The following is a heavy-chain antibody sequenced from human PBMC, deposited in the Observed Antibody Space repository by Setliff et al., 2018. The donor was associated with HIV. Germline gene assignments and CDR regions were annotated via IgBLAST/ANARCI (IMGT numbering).Heavy chain of an antibody. CDR1: GGSFSGYY. D-gene: IGHD6-19*01. CDR2: INHSGIT. CDR3: ARVPGYSSGTSYMDV. V-gene: IGHV4-34*01. J-gene: IGHJ6*03. Sequence: EPLSLTCAVYGGSFSGYYWSWIRQTPGKGLAWIGEINHSGITKYNPSLKRRVTISVDTSKNQFSLKLRSVTAADTAVYYCARVPGYSSGTSYMDVWGKGTTVTVSS.